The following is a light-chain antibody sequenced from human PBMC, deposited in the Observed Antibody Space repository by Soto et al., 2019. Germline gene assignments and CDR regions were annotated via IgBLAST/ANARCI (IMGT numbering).Light chain of an antibody. CDR1: QSVSSSY. CDR2: AAS. CDR3: QQYGSSPTWT. Sequence: EIVLTQSPGTLSLSPGERATLSCRASQSVSSSYLAWYQQKPGQAPRLLIYAASSRATGIPDRFRGSGSGTAFTLTISRLEPEDFAVYYCQQYGSSPTWTFGQGTKV. V-gene: IGKV3-20*01. J-gene: IGKJ1*01.